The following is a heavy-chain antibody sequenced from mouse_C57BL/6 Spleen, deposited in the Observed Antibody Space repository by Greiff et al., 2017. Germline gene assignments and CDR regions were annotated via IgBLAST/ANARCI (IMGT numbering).Heavy chain of an antibody. CDR2: INPSTGGT. CDR3: ARSKRGTVVDYYAMDY. D-gene: IGHD1-1*01. V-gene: IGHV1-42*01. Sequence: EVQLQESGPELVKPGASVKISCKASGYSFTGYYMHWVKQSPEKSLEWIGEINPSTGGTTYNQKFKAKATLTVDKSSSTAYMQLKSLTSEDSAVYYCARSKRGTVVDYYAMDYWGQGTSVTVSS. CDR1: GYSFTGYY. J-gene: IGHJ4*01.